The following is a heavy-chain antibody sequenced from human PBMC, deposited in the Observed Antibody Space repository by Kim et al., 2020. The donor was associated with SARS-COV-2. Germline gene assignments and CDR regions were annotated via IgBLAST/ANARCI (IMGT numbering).Heavy chain of an antibody. V-gene: IGHV3-23*01. J-gene: IGHJ6*01. D-gene: IGHD3-3*01. CDR3: AILRFLEWLLYDYYYGM. Sequence: GGSLRLSCAASGFTCSTYAITWVRQAPGKGLEWVSSISGSGGSTYYADSVKGRFTISRDNSKNTLYLQMNSLRAEDTAVYYCAILRFLEWLLYDYYYGM. CDR1: GFTCSTYA. CDR2: ISGSGGST.